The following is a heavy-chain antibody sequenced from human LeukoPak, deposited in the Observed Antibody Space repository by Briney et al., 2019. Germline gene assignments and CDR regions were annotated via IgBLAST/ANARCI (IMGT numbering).Heavy chain of an antibody. J-gene: IGHJ5*02. Sequence: GDSVKVSCKASAYTFSEYDINWVRQATGQGLEWMGWMNPNSGNTGYAQKFQGRVTMTRNTSISTAYMELSSLRSEDTAVYYCARGRPPAAGIVRNWFDPWGQGTLVTVSS. CDR2: MNPNSGNT. CDR3: ARGRPPAAGIVRNWFDP. CDR1: AYTFSEYD. V-gene: IGHV1-8*01. D-gene: IGHD6-13*01.